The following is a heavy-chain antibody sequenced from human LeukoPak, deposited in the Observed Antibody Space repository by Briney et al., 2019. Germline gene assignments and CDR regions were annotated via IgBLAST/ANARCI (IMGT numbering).Heavy chain of an antibody. D-gene: IGHD6-19*01. J-gene: IGHJ5*02. CDR2: INPNSGGT. CDR3: ARIVIAVAGNWFDP. Sequence: GASVKVSCKASGYTFTGYYMHWVRQAPGQGLEWMGWINPNSGGTNYAQKFQGRVTMTRDTSISTAYMNLSRLRSDDTAVYYCARIVIAVAGNWFDPGGQGTLVTVSS. V-gene: IGHV1-2*02. CDR1: GYTFTGYY.